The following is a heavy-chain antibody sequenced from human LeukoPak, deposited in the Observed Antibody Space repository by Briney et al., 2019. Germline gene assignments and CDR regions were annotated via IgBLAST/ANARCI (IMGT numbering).Heavy chain of an antibody. V-gene: IGHV3-11*01. J-gene: IGHJ4*02. CDR1: GFTFSDYY. CDR3: AKYSSGWDFDY. CDR2: ISNSGSPI. Sequence: GGSLRLSCAASGFTFSDYYMSWIRQAPGKGLEWVSYISNSGSPIYYADSVKGRFTISRDNAKNSLYLQMNSLRAEDTAVYYCAKYSSGWDFDYWGQGTLVTVSS. D-gene: IGHD6-19*01.